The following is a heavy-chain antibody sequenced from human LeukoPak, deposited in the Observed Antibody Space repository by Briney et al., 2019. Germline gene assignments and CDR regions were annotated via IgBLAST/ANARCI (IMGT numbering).Heavy chain of an antibody. D-gene: IGHD3-10*01. Sequence: GGSLRLSCAASGLTVSKNYMSWVRQAPGKGLESVSVIYSGGSTYYADSVRGRFTISRDNSKNTLYLQMNSLRVEDMAVYYCARVGGHWGQGTLVTVSS. V-gene: IGHV3-53*01. CDR2: IYSGGST. CDR3: ARVGGH. CDR1: GLTVSKNY. J-gene: IGHJ4*02.